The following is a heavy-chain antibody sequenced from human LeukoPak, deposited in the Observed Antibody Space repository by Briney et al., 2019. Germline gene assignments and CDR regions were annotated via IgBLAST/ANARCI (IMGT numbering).Heavy chain of an antibody. CDR1: SGSFSAYY. V-gene: IGHV4-59*01. CDR2: IYYSGST. CDR3: ARTGIAAAGTSWFDP. D-gene: IGHD6-13*01. Sequence: KPSETLSLTCAVYSGSFSAYYWSWIRQPPGKGLEWIGYIYYSGSTNYNPSLKSRVTISVDTSKNQFSLKLSSVTAADTAVYYCARTGIAAAGTSWFDPWGQGTLVTVSS. J-gene: IGHJ5*02.